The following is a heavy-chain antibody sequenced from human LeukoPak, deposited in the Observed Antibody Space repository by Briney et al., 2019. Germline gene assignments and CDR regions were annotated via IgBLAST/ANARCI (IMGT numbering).Heavy chain of an antibody. CDR1: GFTFSNYG. CDR3: AKDQGNGYIAYYYYYMHV. D-gene: IGHD5-24*01. V-gene: IGHV3-30*02. Sequence: PGGYLRLSCAASGFTFSNYGMQWVRQAPGQELEGGTIITYDGSNKYYADSVKVRFTISRDNSKNTLYLQMNSLRADDTAMYYCAKDQGNGYIAYYYYYMHVWGKGTTVTVSS. J-gene: IGHJ6*03. CDR2: ITYDGSNK.